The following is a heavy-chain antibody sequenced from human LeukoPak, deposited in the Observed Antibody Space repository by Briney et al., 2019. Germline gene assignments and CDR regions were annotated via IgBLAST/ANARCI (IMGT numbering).Heavy chain of an antibody. CDR2: IIPIFGTA. CDR3: AHQRRGVAEAPPGTFDY. D-gene: IGHD6-19*01. J-gene: IGHJ4*02. V-gene: IGHV1-69*06. CDR1: GGTFSSYA. Sequence: SVKVSCKASGGTFSSYAISWVRQAPGQGLEWMGGIIPIFGTANYAQKFQGRVTITADKSTSTAYMELSSLRSEDTAVYYCAHQRRGVAEAPPGTFDYWGQGTLVTVSS.